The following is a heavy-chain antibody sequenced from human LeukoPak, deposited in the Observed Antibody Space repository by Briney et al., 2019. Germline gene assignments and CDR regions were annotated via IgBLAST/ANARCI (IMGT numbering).Heavy chain of an antibody. J-gene: IGHJ4*02. CDR2: MNPNSGNT. D-gene: IGHD2-15*01. CDR3: ARPVTSSCYSLDY. Sequence: ASVKVSCKASGYTFTRYDINWVRQATGQGLEWMGWMNPNSGNTGYAQKFQGRVTMTRNTSISTAYMELSSLRSEDTAVYYCARPVTSSCYSLDYWGQGTLVTVSS. CDR1: GYTFTRYD. V-gene: IGHV1-8*01.